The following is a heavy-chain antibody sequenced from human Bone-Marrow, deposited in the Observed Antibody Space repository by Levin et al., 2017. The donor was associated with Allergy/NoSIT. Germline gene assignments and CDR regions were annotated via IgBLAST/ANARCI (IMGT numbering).Heavy chain of an antibody. CDR2: VDWDDDK. CDR3: ARTRTVVGTAWDAFDV. J-gene: IGHJ3*01. Sequence: SGPTLVKPTQTLTLTCTVSGFSLRTTGMRVSWIRQPPGKALEWLALVDWDDDKFYSTSLQPRLTISKDTSKNQVVLTLTQMDPVDTATYYCARTRTVVGTAWDAFDVWGPGTKVTVSS. D-gene: IGHD2-21*02. V-gene: IGHV2-70*04. CDR1: GFSLRTTGMR.